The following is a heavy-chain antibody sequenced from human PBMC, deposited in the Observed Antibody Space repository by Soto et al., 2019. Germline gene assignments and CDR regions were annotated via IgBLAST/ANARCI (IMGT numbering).Heavy chain of an antibody. CDR3: ARSLVNGTYEAFDI. V-gene: IGHV5-51*01. J-gene: IGHJ3*02. CDR1: GYNFNRYW. D-gene: IGHD6-13*01. CDR2: IYPGDSDT. Sequence: PGESLKISCKGSGYNFNRYWIGWVRQMPGKGLEWMGVIYPGDSDTRYSPSLQGQVTISADKSSSAAYLQWSSLQASDTATYYCARSLVNGTYEAFDIWGQATMVTV.